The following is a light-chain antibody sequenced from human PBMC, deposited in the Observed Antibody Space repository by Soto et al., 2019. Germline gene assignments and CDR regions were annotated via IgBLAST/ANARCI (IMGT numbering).Light chain of an antibody. CDR1: QHISDY. Sequence: DTRLTQSPSSLSASVGDRVTITCQASQHISDYLNWYQQKPGKAPKLLIYDVTKLETGVPSRFSGSGSGTEFTFTISSLQPEDTATYYCHQYFNPRTFGGGTKVEIK. V-gene: IGKV1-33*01. CDR3: HQYFNPRT. J-gene: IGKJ4*01. CDR2: DVT.